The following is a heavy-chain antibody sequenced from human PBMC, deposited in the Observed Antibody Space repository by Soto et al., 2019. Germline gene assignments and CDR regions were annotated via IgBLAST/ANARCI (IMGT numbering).Heavy chain of an antibody. Sequence: SVKVSCKASGYTFTGYYMHWVRQAPGQGLEWMGWINPNSGGTNYAQKFQGRVTMTRDTSISTDYMEMSRLRSDDTAVYYCARDITVTTLGKYYGMDVWGQGNTVTVSS. CDR2: INPNSGGT. J-gene: IGHJ6*02. V-gene: IGHV1-2*02. CDR3: ARDITVTTLGKYYGMDV. D-gene: IGHD4-4*01. CDR1: GYTFTGYY.